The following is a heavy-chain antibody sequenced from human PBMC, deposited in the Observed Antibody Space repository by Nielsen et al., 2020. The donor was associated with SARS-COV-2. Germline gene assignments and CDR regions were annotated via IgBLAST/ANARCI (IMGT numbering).Heavy chain of an antibody. Sequence: PGKGLEWIGEIKHSGSTNYNPSLKSRVTISVDTSKNQFSLKLSSVTAADTAVYYCARFEYSSSSSFDWYFDLWGRGTLVTVSS. CDR3: ARFEYSSSSSFDWYFDL. V-gene: IGHV4-34*01. CDR2: IKHSGST. D-gene: IGHD6-6*01. J-gene: IGHJ2*01.